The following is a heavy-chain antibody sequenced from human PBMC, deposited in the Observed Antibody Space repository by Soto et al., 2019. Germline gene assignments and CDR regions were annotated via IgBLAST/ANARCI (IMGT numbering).Heavy chain of an antibody. CDR1: GYAFTTYD. J-gene: IGHJ4*02. D-gene: IGHD1-1*01. V-gene: IGHV1-18*01. Sequence: QVHLVQSGAEVKKPGASVKVSCKGSGYAFTTYDITWVRQAPGQGLEWMGWISAHNGNTNYAQKLQGRVTVTRDTSTSTAYRELRSLRSDDTAVYYCARGRYGDYWGQGDLVTVSS. CDR2: ISAHNGNT. CDR3: ARGRYGDY.